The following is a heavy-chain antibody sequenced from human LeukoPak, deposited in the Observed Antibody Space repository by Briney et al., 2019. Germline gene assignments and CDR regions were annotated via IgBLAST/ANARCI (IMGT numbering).Heavy chain of an antibody. CDR1: GYTFTSYG. CDR3: ARDITMVRGVMVPSNWFDP. D-gene: IGHD3-10*01. J-gene: IGHJ5*02. V-gene: IGHV1-18*01. Sequence: ASVKVSCKASGYTFTSYGISWVRQAPGQGLEWMGWISAYNGNTNYAQKLQGRVTMTTDTSTSTAYMELRSLRSDDTAVYYCARDITMVRGVMVPSNWFDPWGQGTLVTVSS. CDR2: ISAYNGNT.